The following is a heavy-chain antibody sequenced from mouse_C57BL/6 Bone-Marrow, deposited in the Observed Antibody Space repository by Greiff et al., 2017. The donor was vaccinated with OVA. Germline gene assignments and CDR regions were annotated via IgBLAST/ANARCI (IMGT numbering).Heavy chain of an antibody. CDR2: IDPSDSYT. CDR1: GYTFTSYW. Sequence: QVQLQQPGAELVRPGTSVKLSCKASGYTFTSYWMHWVKQRPGQGLEWIGVIDPSDSYTNYNQKFKGKATLTVDTSPSTAYMQLSSLTSEDSAVYYCALLRRDYWGQGTSVTVSS. V-gene: IGHV1-59*01. J-gene: IGHJ4*01. D-gene: IGHD1-1*01. CDR3: ALLRRDY.